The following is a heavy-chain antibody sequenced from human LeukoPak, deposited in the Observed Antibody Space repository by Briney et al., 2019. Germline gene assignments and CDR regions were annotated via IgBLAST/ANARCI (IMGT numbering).Heavy chain of an antibody. Sequence: GGSLRLSCAASGFTFNFYWMTGVPHAPGEGVEGVADIKQDESEIYCMHSLKGRFTISRDDAKNSVFLQMNSLRVDDTGVYYCARWGPHCIGDDCHIYFYGMDVWGLGTPVTVSS. CDR3: ARWGPHCIGDDCHIYFYGMDV. V-gene: IGHV3-7*04. D-gene: IGHD2-15*01. CDR2: IKQDESEI. J-gene: IGHJ6*02. CDR1: GFTFNFYW.